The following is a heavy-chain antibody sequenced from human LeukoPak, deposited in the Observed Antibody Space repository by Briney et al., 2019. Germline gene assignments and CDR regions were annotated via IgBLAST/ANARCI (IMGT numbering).Heavy chain of an antibody. Sequence: PGGSLRLSCAASGFTFSSYGMHGVRQAPGKGLEWVAVIWYDGSNKYYADSVKGRFTISRDNSENTLCLQMNSLRAEDTALYYCARDGETTGSISSWFDYWGQGTLVTVSS. D-gene: IGHD6-13*01. CDR2: IWYDGSNK. CDR3: ARDGETTGSISSWFDY. V-gene: IGHV3-33*01. CDR1: GFTFSSYG. J-gene: IGHJ4*02.